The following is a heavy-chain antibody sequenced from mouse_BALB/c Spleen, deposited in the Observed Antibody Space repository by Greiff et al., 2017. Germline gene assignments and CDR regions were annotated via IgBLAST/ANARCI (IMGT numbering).Heavy chain of an antibody. CDR3: AREGLRFYYFDY. Sequence: EVKLVESGGGLVKPGGSLKLSCAASGFTFSSYAMSWVRQSPEKRLEWVAEISSGGSYTYYPDTVTGRFTISRDNAKNTLYLEMSSLRSEDTAMYYCAREGLRFYYFDYWGQGTTLTVSA. CDR1: GFTFSSYA. J-gene: IGHJ2*01. V-gene: IGHV5-9-4*01. D-gene: IGHD1-1*01. CDR2: ISSGGSYT.